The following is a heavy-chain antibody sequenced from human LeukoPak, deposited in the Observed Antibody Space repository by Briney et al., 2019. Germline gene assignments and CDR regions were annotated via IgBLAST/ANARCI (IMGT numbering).Heavy chain of an antibody. CDR1: GGSISSYY. J-gene: IGHJ3*02. Sequence: SETLSLTCTVSGGSISSYYWSWIRQPPGKGLEWIGYIYYSGSTNYNPSLKSRVTISVDTSKNQFSLKLSSVTAADTAVYYCAKMARGRNYYDSSGYPLDIWGQGTMVTVSS. V-gene: IGHV4-59*08. D-gene: IGHD3-22*01. CDR2: IYYSGST. CDR3: AKMARGRNYYDSSGYPLDI.